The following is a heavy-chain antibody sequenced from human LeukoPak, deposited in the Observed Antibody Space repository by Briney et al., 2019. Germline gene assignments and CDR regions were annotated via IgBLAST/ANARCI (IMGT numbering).Heavy chain of an antibody. CDR3: ARDLVVAGTKDY. CDR1: GFTFSSYW. J-gene: IGHJ4*02. D-gene: IGHD6-19*01. Sequence: GGSLRLSCAGSGFTFSSYWMSWVRQAPGKGLEWVANIKQDGSEKYYVDSVKGRFTISRDNAKNSLYLQMNSLRAEDTAVYYCARDLVVAGTKDYWGQGTLVTVSS. V-gene: IGHV3-7*01. CDR2: IKQDGSEK.